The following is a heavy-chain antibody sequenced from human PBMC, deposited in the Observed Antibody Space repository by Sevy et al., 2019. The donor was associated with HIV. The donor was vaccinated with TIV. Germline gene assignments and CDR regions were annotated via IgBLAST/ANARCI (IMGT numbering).Heavy chain of an antibody. CDR1: GFTFDDYT. J-gene: IGHJ4*02. V-gene: IGHV3-43*01. D-gene: IGHD3-16*01. Sequence: GGSLRLSCAASGFTFDDYTMHWVRQAPGKGLEWVSLISWDGGSTYYADSVKGLFTISRDNSKNSLYLQMNSLRTEDTALYYCAKEGGRAFDYWGQGTLVTVSS. CDR3: AKEGGRAFDY. CDR2: ISWDGGST.